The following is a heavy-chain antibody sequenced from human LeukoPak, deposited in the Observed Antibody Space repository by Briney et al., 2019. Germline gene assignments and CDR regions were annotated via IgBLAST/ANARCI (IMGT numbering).Heavy chain of an antibody. CDR2: IYYTGNT. J-gene: IGHJ4*02. CDR1: GASISGSGYY. CDR3: ANSGGYGLIDY. V-gene: IGHV4-39*01. D-gene: IGHD5-12*01. Sequence: SETLSLTCAVPGASISGSGYYLGWIRQPPGKGLEWIGNIYYTGNTYYNASLQSRVTISIDTSKNQFSLRLNSVTAADTAMYYCANSGGYGLIDYWGQGTLGTVSS.